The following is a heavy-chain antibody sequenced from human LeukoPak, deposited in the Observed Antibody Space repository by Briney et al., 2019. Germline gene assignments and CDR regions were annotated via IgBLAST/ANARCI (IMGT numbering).Heavy chain of an antibody. CDR3: AREDDWGNDY. CDR2: LYSGGST. CDR1: GLTVSSNY. J-gene: IGHJ4*02. D-gene: IGHD7-27*01. Sequence: GGSLRLSCAASGLTVSSNYMGWVRQAPGKGLEWVSVLYSGGSTYYADSVKGRFTISRDSSKNTLYLQVNSLRAEDTAVYYCAREDDWGNDYWGQGTLVTVSS. V-gene: IGHV3-66*02.